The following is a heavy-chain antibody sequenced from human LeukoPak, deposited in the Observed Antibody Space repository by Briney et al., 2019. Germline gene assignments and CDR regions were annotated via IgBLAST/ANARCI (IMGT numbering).Heavy chain of an antibody. Sequence: GGSLRLSCAASGFTFSSHYMSWVRQAPGKGLEWVAGIKPDESDKYYADSVKGRFTISRDNSKNTLYLQMNSLRAEDTAVYYCAKVRFPATVTTPPDYWGQGTLVTVSS. V-gene: IGHV3-7*01. J-gene: IGHJ4*02. D-gene: IGHD4-11*01. CDR1: GFTFSSHY. CDR2: IKPDESDK. CDR3: AKVRFPATVTTPPDY.